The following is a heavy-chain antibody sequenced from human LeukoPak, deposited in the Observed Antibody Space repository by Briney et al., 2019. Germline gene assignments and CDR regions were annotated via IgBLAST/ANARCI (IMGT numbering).Heavy chain of an antibody. CDR1: GFTFSSYA. Sequence: GGSLRLSCAASGFTFSSYAMSWVRQAPGKGPEWVSGIGNSGDRTFYADSVKGRFTISRDNSKNTLYLQMNSLRVEDTALYYCAKGGVWGQGIAVTVSS. V-gene: IGHV3-23*01. J-gene: IGHJ6*02. CDR2: IGNSGDRT. CDR3: AKGGV.